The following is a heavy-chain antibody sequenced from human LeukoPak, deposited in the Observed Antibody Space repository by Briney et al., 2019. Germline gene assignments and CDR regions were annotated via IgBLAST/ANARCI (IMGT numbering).Heavy chain of an antibody. CDR2: IIPILGIA. V-gene: IGHV1-69*04. D-gene: IGHD5-18*01. CDR3: AIDWGVGGYSYGNAFDI. J-gene: IGHJ3*02. CDR1: GGTFSSYT. Sequence: EASVKVSCKASGGTFSSYTISWVRQAPGQGLEWMGRIIPILGIANYAQKFQGRVMITADKSTSTAYMELSSLRSEDTAVYYSAIDWGVGGYSYGNAFDIWGQGTMVTVSS.